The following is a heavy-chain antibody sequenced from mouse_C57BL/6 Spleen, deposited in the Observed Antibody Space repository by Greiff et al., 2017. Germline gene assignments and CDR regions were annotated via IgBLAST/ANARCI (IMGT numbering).Heavy chain of an antibody. J-gene: IGHJ2*01. CDR1: GYAFSSSW. D-gene: IGHD3-2*02. CDR2: IDPGDGDT. V-gene: IGHV1-82*01. CDR3: AGGEHRDSSGYDY. Sequence: VQLQQSGPELVKPGASVKISCKASGYAFSSSWMNWVKQRPGKGLEWIGRIDPGDGDTNYNGKFKGKATLTADKSSSTAYMQLSSLTSEDSAVYFCAGGEHRDSSGYDYWGQGTTLTVSS.